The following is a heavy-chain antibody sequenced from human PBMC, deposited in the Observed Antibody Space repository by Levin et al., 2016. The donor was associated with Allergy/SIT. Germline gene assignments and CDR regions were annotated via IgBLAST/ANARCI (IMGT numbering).Heavy chain of an antibody. D-gene: IGHD2-15*01. Sequence: LSLTCAASGVTLSRNGMHWVRQAPGKGLEWVAVIWYDGSNKYYIDSVKGRFTISRDNSKNTLYLQMNSLRGEDTAVYYCARAFSGGSGYFDLWGRGTLVTVSS. V-gene: IGHV3-33*01. CDR3: ARAFSGGSGYFDL. J-gene: IGHJ2*01. CDR2: IWYDGSNK. CDR1: GVTLSRNG.